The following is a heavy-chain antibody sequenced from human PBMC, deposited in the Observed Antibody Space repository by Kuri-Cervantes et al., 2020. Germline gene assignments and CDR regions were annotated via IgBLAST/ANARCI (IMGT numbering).Heavy chain of an antibody. V-gene: IGHV4-34*01. D-gene: IGHD2-2*01. J-gene: IGHJ6*03. Sequence: SETLSLTCAVYGGSFSGYYWSWIRQPPGKGLEWIGEINHSGSTNYNPSLKSRVTISVDTSKNQFSLKLSSVTAADTAVYYCARGRDCSSTTCRKNHYYYYYYMDVWGKGTTVTVSS. CDR3: ARGRDCSSTTCRKNHYYYYYYMDV. CDR1: GGSFSGYY. CDR2: INHSGST.